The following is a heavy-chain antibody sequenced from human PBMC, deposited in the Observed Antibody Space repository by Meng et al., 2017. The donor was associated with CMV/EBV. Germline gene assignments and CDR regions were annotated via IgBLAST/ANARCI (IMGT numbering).Heavy chain of an antibody. CDR3: ARVGTRFLESLS. CDR1: GFTFSSYS. Sequence: GEPLKISCAASGFTFSSYSMNWVRQAPGKGLEWVSSISSSSYIYYADSVKGRFTISRDNAKNSLYLQMNSLRAEDTAMYYCARVGTRFLESLSWGQGTLVTVSS. V-gene: IGHV3-21*01. CDR2: ISSSSYI. D-gene: IGHD3-3*01. J-gene: IGHJ4*02.